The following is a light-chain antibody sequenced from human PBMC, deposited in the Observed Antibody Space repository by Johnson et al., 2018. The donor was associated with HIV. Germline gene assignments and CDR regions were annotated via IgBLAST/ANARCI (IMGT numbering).Light chain of an antibody. CDR2: ENT. CDR1: SSNIGNNY. Sequence: QSVLTQPPSVYAAPGQKVTISCSGSSSNIGNNYVSWYQQLPGTAPKLLIYENTKRPSGIPDRFSGSKFGTSATLGITGLQTGDEADYYCGTWDSSLSAGVFGTGTKVTVL. CDR3: GTWDSSLSAGV. J-gene: IGLJ1*01. V-gene: IGLV1-51*02.